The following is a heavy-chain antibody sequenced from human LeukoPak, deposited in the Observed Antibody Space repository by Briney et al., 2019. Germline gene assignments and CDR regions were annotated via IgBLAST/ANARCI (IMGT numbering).Heavy chain of an antibody. V-gene: IGHV3-23*01. CDR1: GFTFSSYA. D-gene: IGHD2-2*01. J-gene: IGHJ5*02. CDR3: AKGLVVVVPAA. CDR2: ISGSGGGT. Sequence: GGSLRLSCAASGFTFSSYAMSRVRQAPGKGLEWVSAISGSGGGTYYAESVKGRFTISRDNSKNMLYLQMNSLRAEDTAVYYCAKGLVVVVPAAWGQGTLVTVSS.